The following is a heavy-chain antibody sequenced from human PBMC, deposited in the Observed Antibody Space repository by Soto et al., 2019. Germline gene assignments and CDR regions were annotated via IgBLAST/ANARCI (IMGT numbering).Heavy chain of an antibody. CDR1: GFSLNTYGVG. Sequence: QITLKESGPTLLTPTQTLTLTCTFSGFSLNTYGVGVGWVRQPPGKALEWLALLYWDDDKRYSPSLKSRLTITKDTSTNQVVLIMTNMDPVDTATYFCAQTGPLTGAFDVWGQGTMVTVSS. J-gene: IGHJ3*01. V-gene: IGHV2-5*02. CDR2: LYWDDDK. CDR3: AQTGPLTGAFDV. D-gene: IGHD2-8*02.